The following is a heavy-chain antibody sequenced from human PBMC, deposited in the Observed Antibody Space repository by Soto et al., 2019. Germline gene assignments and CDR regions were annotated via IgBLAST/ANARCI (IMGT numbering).Heavy chain of an antibody. CDR3: VRDEGCSTYEH. V-gene: IGHV3-7*01. CDR1: GFMFSSYW. CDR2: MNQDGSEI. D-gene: IGHD3-10*02. J-gene: IGHJ4*02. Sequence: EVQLVESGGGLVQPGGSLRLSCVASGFMFSSYWMSWVRQAPGKGLEWVANMNQDGSEINYVDSVKGRFTISRDNAKNSLYLQMNSLRGEDTAVYYCVRDEGCSTYEHWGQGTLVTVSS.